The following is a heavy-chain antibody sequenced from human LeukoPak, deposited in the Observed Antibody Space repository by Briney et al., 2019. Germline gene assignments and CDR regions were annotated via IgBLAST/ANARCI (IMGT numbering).Heavy chain of an antibody. V-gene: IGHV3-33*01. CDR2: IWYDGSKK. J-gene: IGHJ6*02. CDR1: GFTFSSYG. Sequence: GGSLRLSCAASGFTFSSYGMHWVRQAPGKGLEWVAVIWYDGSKKYYADSVKGRFTISRDNSKNTLYLQMNNLRAEDTAVYYCARVNDDDYYYYGMDVWGQGTTVTVSS. D-gene: IGHD1-1*01. CDR3: ARVNDDDYYYYGMDV.